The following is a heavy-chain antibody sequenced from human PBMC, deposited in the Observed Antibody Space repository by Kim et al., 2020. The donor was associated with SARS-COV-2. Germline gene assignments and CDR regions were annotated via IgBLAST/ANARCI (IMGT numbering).Heavy chain of an antibody. D-gene: IGHD3-10*01. Sequence: GGSLRLSCAASGFNFSGHYMDWVRQAPGKGLEWVGRVRNKANGGTTEYAASGKGRITISRDDSKNSLYLQMIRLRAADIAAYYCARVGGPTKPHYGLDVWGQGTRVTVSS. CDR3: ARVGGPTKPHYGLDV. CDR2: VRNKANGGTT. J-gene: IGHJ6*02. V-gene: IGHV3-72*01. CDR1: GFNFSGHY.